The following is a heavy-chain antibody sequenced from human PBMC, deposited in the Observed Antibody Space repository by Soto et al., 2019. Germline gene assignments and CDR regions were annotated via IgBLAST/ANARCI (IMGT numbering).Heavy chain of an antibody. CDR2: IWYDGSNK. CDR1: GFTFSSYG. V-gene: IGHV3-33*01. J-gene: IGHJ4*02. CDR3: ARENYYDTSGLDF. D-gene: IGHD3-22*01. Sequence: GGSLRLSCAASGFTFSSYGMHWVRQAPGKGLEWVAVIWYDGSNKYYADSVKGRFTISRDNSKNTLYLEMSSLRGDDTAVYYCARENYYDTSGLDFWGQGTLVTVSS.